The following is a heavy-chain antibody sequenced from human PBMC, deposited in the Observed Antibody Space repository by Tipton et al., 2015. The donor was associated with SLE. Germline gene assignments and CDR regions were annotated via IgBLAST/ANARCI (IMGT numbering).Heavy chain of an antibody. D-gene: IGHD5-12*01. CDR3: ARDSAGRGYSGFLGI. Sequence: TLSLTCTVSGGSISSGSYYWSWIRQPAGKGLEWIGRIYTSGSTNYNPSLKSRVTISVDTSKNQFSLKLSSVTAADTAVYYCARDSAGRGYSGFLGIWGQGTMVTVSS. CDR1: GGSISSGSYY. V-gene: IGHV4-61*02. CDR2: IYTSGST. J-gene: IGHJ3*02.